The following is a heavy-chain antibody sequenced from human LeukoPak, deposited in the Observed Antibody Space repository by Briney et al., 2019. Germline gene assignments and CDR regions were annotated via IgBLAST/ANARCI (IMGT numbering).Heavy chain of an antibody. Sequence: PGGSLRLSCAASGFTFSSYGMHWVRQAPGKGLEWVAVISYDGSNKYYADSVKGRLTISRDNSKNTLYLQMNSLRAEDTAVYYCAKAGGYCSSTSCYTYYYGMDVWGQGTTVTVSS. D-gene: IGHD2-2*02. J-gene: IGHJ6*02. CDR3: AKAGGYCSSTSCYTYYYGMDV. CDR2: ISYDGSNK. V-gene: IGHV3-30*18. CDR1: GFTFSSYG.